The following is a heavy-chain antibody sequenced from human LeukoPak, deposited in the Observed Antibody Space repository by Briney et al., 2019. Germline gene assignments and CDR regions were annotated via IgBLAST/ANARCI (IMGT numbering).Heavy chain of an antibody. CDR1: GGSSSDYY. V-gene: IGHV4-34*01. D-gene: IGHD6-13*01. CDR3: AREPLIGIVAAAGLFYY. J-gene: IGHJ4*02. Sequence: SETLSLTCAAYGGSSSDYYWSWIRQPPGKGLEWIGEINHSGSTNYNPSLKSRVTISVDTSKNQFSLKLSSVTAADTAVYYCAREPLIGIVAAAGLFYYWGQGTLVTVSS. CDR2: INHSGST.